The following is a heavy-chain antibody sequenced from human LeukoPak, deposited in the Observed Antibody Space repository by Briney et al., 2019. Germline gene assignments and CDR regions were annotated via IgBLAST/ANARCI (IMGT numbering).Heavy chain of an antibody. CDR2: IIPMFGSA. J-gene: IGHJ5*02. V-gene: IGHV1-69*05. CDR3: VRRQALRGRHRAFDP. CDR1: GGTFSNYA. D-gene: IGHD6-25*01. Sequence: SVKVSCTASGGTFSNYAISWVPQAPGQGFEWLGGIIPMFGSATYAQQFQGRVTITTDESTTTAYMDLISLISEDTAVFYCVRRQALRGRHRAFDPWGQGTLVTVSS.